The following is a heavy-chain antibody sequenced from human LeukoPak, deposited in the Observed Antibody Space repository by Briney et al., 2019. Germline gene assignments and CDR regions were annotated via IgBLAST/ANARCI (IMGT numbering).Heavy chain of an antibody. CDR2: IGSSGGST. J-gene: IGHJ4*02. CDR3: VSFYETY. D-gene: IGHD2-2*01. V-gene: IGHV3-23*01. CDR1: GFTFSSYD. Sequence: GGSLRLSCAASGFTFSSYDMSWVRQAPGKGLEWVSVIGSSGGSTYYADSVKGRFTISRDNSKNTVYLQMNNLRAEDTAVYYCVSFYETYWGRGTLVTVSS.